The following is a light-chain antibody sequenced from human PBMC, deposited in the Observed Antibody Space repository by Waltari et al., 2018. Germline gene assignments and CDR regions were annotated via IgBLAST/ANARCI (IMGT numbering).Light chain of an antibody. J-gene: IGKJ2*03. V-gene: IGKV4-1*01. Sequence: DIVMTQSPDSLAVSLGERATINCKSSQSFLYSANNKNYLAWYQQKPGQPPRLLIYWASTRKSGVPDRFSGSGSGTDFTLTISSLQAEDVAVYYCQQYYSSPYSCGQGTKLGIK. CDR3: QQYYSSPYS. CDR2: WAS. CDR1: QSFLYSANNKNY.